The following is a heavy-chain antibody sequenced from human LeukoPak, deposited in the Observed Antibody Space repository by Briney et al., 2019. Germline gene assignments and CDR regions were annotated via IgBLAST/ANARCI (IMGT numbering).Heavy chain of an antibody. CDR1: GYTFTGYS. Sequence: ASVKVSCKASGYTFTGYSMHWVRQAPGQGLEWMRWINPNSGGTNYAQNFQGRVTMTRDTSISTAYMELSRLRFDDTAVYYCARGYFDTSGYYNLGLDYWGQGTLVTVSS. CDR2: INPNSGGT. J-gene: IGHJ4*02. V-gene: IGHV1-2*02. CDR3: ARGYFDTSGYYNLGLDY. D-gene: IGHD3-22*01.